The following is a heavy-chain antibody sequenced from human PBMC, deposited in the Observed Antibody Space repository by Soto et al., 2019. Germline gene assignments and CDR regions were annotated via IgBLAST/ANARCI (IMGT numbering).Heavy chain of an antibody. D-gene: IGHD3-10*01. Sequence: GGSLRLSCSASGFTFSSYAMHWVRQAPGKGLEYVSAISSNGGSTYYADSVKGRFTISRDNSKNTLYLQMSSLRAEDTAVYYCVKLITMEPGGMDVGGQGTTATVSS. CDR2: ISSNGGST. J-gene: IGHJ6*02. V-gene: IGHV3-64D*08. CDR1: GFTFSSYA. CDR3: VKLITMEPGGMDV.